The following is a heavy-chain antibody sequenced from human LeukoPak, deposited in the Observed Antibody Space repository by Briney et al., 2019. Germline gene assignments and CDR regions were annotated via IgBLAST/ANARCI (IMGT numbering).Heavy chain of an antibody. CDR3: ARRVVPAAIMSVWFDP. CDR2: IYYSGST. D-gene: IGHD2-2*01. CDR1: GGSISSGDYY. J-gene: IGHJ5*02. Sequence: SETLSLTCTVSGGSISSGDYYWSWIRQPPGKGLEWIGYIYYSGSTYYNPSLKSRVTISVDTPKNQFSLKLSSVTAADTAVYYCARRVVPAAIMSVWFDPWGQGTLVTVSS. V-gene: IGHV4-30-4*01.